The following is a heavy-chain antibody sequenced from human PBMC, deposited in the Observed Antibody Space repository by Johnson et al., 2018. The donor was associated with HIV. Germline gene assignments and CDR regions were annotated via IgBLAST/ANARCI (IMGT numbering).Heavy chain of an antibody. CDR1: GFTFSSYG. D-gene: IGHD5-12*01. V-gene: IGHV3-30*18. Sequence: VQLVESGGGLVQPGRSLRLSCAASGFTFSSYGMHWVRQAPGTGLEWVAVVSYDEMTKPYAGSVKGRFTISRDNSINTVSLQMNSLRAEDTAVYYCAKGEVGHIVNTLETTCDIWGQWTMVIVSS. J-gene: IGHJ3*02. CDR3: AKGEVGHIVNTLETTCDI. CDR2: VSYDEMTK.